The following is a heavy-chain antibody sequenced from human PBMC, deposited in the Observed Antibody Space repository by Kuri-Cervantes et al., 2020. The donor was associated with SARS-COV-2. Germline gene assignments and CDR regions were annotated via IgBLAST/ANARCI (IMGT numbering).Heavy chain of an antibody. CDR1: GFTFSTHA. J-gene: IGHJ4*02. V-gene: IGHV3-64D*06. D-gene: IGHD1-26*01. CDR3: VKDLTSYWAFDY. CDR2: LDGNGHMI. Sequence: GESLKISCSASGFTFSTHAMHWVRQALGKGLEYVSGLDGNGHMIYYADSVKGRFTISRDNSKSTVYLQMSSLGAEDTAVYYCVKDLTSYWAFDYWGQGTLVTISS.